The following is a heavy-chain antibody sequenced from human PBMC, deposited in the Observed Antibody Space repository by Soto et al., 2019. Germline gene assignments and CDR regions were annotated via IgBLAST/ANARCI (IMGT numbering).Heavy chain of an antibody. CDR2: ISYDGSNK. D-gene: IGHD6-19*01. V-gene: IGHV3-30-3*01. CDR3: ARDRGVQWLGWYFDL. J-gene: IGHJ2*01. CDR1: GFTFSSYA. Sequence: QVQLVESGGGVVQPGRSLRLSCAASGFTFSSYAMHWVRQAPGKGLEWVAVISYDGSNKYYADSVKGRFTISRDNSKNTLYLQMNSLRAEDTAVYYCARDRGVQWLGWYFDLWGRGTLLTVSS.